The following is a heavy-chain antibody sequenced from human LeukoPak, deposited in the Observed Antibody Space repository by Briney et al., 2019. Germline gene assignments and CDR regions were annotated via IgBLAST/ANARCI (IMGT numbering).Heavy chain of an antibody. CDR1: GYSFSNYW. D-gene: IGHD3-22*01. V-gene: IGHV5-51*01. CDR3: ARVDYYDRSGYFDY. CDR2: IYPGDSDT. J-gene: IGHJ4*02. Sequence: GESLKISCEGSGYSFSNYWLGWVRQMPGEGLEWMGIIYPGDSDTRYSPSFQGQVTISADKSISTAYLQWSSLKASDTAMYYCARVDYYDRSGYFDYWGQGTQVTVSS.